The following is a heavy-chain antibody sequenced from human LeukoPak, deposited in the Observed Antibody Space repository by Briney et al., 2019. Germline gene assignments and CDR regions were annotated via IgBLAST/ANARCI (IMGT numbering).Heavy chain of an antibody. V-gene: IGHV4-34*01. CDR3: ARVNLLGYCTNDVCPGGGLPFDY. J-gene: IGHJ4*02. Sequence: SETLSLTCAVYGGSFSGYHWSWIRQSPGKGLEWIGEINDSESASYNPSLKSRITISVDTSKNQFSLKLTSVTAADTAVYYCARVNLLGYCTNDVCPGGGLPFDYWGQGTLVTVSS. CDR2: INDSESA. D-gene: IGHD2-8*01. CDR1: GGSFSGYH.